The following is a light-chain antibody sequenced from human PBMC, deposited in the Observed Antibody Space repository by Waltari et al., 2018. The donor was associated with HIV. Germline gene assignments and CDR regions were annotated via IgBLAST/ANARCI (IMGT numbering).Light chain of an antibody. J-gene: IGKJ2*01. CDR1: LRLVYSDGNTY. Sequence: DVVMTQSPLSLPVALGPPAAISCSSSLRLVYSDGNTYVNWFHQMPGHSPRRLIYKISNRDSGVPDRFSGSGSGTEFTRKISRVEAEDVGIYYCMQGSHLYTFGQGTKLEIK. CDR2: KIS. V-gene: IGKV2-30*01. CDR3: MQGSHLYT.